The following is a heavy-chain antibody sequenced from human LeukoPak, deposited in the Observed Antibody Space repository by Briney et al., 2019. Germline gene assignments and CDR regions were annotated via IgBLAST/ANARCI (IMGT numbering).Heavy chain of an antibody. V-gene: IGHV1-69*05. CDR1: GGTFSSYA. CDR3: ARGGDSSSGPGNWFDP. Sequence: SVKVSCKASGGTFSSYAISWVRQAPGQGLEWMGGIIPIVGTANYAQKFQGRVTITTEESTSTAYMELSSLRSEDTAVYYCARGGDSSSGPGNWFDPWGQGTLVTVSS. D-gene: IGHD3-22*01. J-gene: IGHJ5*02. CDR2: IIPIVGTA.